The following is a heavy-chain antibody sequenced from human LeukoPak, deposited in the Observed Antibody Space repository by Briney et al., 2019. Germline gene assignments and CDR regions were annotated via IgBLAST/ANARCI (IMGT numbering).Heavy chain of an antibody. Sequence: GGSLRLSCTVSGFTVSGNSMSWVRQAPGKGLEWVSFIYSGGNTHYSDSVKGRFTISRDNSKNTLYLQMGSLRAEDMAVYYCARGTTYYYDSSGYSAFDIWGQGTMVTVSS. D-gene: IGHD3-22*01. J-gene: IGHJ3*02. CDR2: IYSGGNT. V-gene: IGHV3-53*05. CDR1: GFTVSGNS. CDR3: ARGTTYYYDSSGYSAFDI.